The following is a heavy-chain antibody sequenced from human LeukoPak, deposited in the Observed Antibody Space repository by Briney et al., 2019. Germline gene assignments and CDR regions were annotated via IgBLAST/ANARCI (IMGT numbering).Heavy chain of an antibody. CDR1: GGSISSSSYY. Sequence: SETLSPTCTVSGGSISSSSYYWGWIRQPPGKGLEWIGSIYYSGSTYYNPSLKSRVTISVDTSKNQFSLKLSSVTAADTAVYYCARQDRGFDYWGQGTLVTVSS. V-gene: IGHV4-39*01. D-gene: IGHD3-16*01. J-gene: IGHJ4*02. CDR2: IYYSGST. CDR3: ARQDRGFDY.